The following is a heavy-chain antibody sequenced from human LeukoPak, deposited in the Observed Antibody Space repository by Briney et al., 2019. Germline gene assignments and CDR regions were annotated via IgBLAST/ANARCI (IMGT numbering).Heavy chain of an antibody. CDR2: INPNSGGT. CDR1: GYTFTGYY. D-gene: IGHD3-9*01. Sequence: ASVKVSCKASGYTFTGYYMHWVRQAPGQGLEWMGWINPNSGGTNYAQKFQGRVTMTRDTSISTAYMELNRLRSDDTAVYYCARDSRDILTGYYKFNYYYYMDVWGKGTTVTISS. V-gene: IGHV1-2*02. J-gene: IGHJ6*03. CDR3: ARDSRDILTGYYKFNYYYYMDV.